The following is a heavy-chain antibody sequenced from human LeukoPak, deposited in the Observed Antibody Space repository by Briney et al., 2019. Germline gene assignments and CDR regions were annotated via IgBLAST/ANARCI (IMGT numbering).Heavy chain of an antibody. CDR2: IYTSGST. Sequence: SETLSLTCTVSGGSISSYYWSWIRQPAGKGLEWIGRIYTSGSTNYNPSLKSRVTMSVDTSKNQFSLKLSSVTAADTAVYYCARIGRYYDSSGYPFDYWGQGTLVTVSS. CDR1: GGSISSYY. D-gene: IGHD3-22*01. J-gene: IGHJ4*02. V-gene: IGHV4-4*07. CDR3: ARIGRYYDSSGYPFDY.